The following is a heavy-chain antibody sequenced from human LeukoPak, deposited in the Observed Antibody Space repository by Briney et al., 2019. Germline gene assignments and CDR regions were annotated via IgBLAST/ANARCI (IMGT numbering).Heavy chain of an antibody. CDR2: ISSSSSYI. D-gene: IGHD6-13*01. CDR3: ARVGAAAGTGDY. CDR1: GFTFSSYS. V-gene: IGHV3-21*01. Sequence: GGSLRLSCAASGFTFSSYSMTWVRQAPGKGLEWVSSISSSSSYIYYADSVKGRFTISRDNAKNSLHLQMNSLRAEDTAVYYCARVGAAAGTGDYWGQGTLVTVSS. J-gene: IGHJ4*02.